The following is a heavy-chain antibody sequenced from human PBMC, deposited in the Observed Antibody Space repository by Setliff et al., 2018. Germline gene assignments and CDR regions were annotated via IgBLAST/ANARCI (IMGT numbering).Heavy chain of an antibody. V-gene: IGHV1-3*01. CDR1: GYTFTSYS. J-gene: IGHJ5*02. CDR2: INAGNGNT. D-gene: IGHD3-10*01. Sequence: ASVKVSCKASGYTFTSYSMHWVRQAPGQSLEWMGWINAGNGNTKYSQKFQGRVTITRDTSASTAYMELSSLRSEDTAVYFCAGVLRDYYGSGSYYNRFDPWGQGTLVTVSS. CDR3: AGVLRDYYGSGSYYNRFDP.